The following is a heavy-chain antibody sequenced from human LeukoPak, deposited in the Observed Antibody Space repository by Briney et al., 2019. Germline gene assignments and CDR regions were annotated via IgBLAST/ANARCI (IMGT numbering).Heavy chain of an antibody. Sequence: GGSLRLSCAASGFTFNIYNMNWFRQAPVKGLEWVSAISGSGTKTYYADSVRGRFTISRDNSKKPLSLQMSRLRAEDTAVYYCAKAEWELLSYFDYWGQGMLVIVSS. D-gene: IGHD1-26*01. V-gene: IGHV3-23*01. CDR1: GFTFNIYN. J-gene: IGHJ4*02. CDR2: ISGSGTKT. CDR3: AKAEWELLSYFDY.